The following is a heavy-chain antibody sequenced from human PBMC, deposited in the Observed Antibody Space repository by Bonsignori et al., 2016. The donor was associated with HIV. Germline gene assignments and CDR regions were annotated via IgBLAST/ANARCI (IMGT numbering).Heavy chain of an antibody. CDR3: ARLVEDDFWGGYFPLYYYYMDV. D-gene: IGHD3-3*01. CDR2: IYHSGST. J-gene: IGHJ6*03. CDR1: GYSISSGHF. V-gene: IGHV4-38-2*01. Sequence: SETLSLTCVVSGYSISSGHFWGWIRQPPGKGLEWIGSIYHSGSTYYNPSLQSRLTLSVDTSKNQFSLNVTSVTAADTAVYYCARLVEDDFWGGYFPLYYYYMDVWGKGTTVTVSS.